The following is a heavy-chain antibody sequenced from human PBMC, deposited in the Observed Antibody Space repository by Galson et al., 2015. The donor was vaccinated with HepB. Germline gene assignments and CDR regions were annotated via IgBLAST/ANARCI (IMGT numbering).Heavy chain of an antibody. J-gene: IGHJ5*02. CDR3: ARERRMTTVNWFDP. D-gene: IGHD4-17*01. V-gene: IGHV3-33*01. CDR2: IWYDGSNK. Sequence: SLRLSCAASGFTFSSYGMHWVRQAPGKGLEWVAVIWYDGSNKYYADSVKGRFTISRDNPKNTLYLQMNSLRAEDTAVYYCARERRMTTVNWFDPWGQGTLVTVSS. CDR1: GFTFSSYG.